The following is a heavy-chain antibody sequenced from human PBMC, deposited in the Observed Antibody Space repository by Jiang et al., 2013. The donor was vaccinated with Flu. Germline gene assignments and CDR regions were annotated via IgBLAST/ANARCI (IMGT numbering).Heavy chain of an antibody. V-gene: IGHV3-30-3*01. J-gene: IGHJ2*01. CDR1: GFSFSTYD. Sequence: VQLVESGGGVVQPGRSLRLSCAASGFSFSTYDMHWVRQAPGKGLEWVAVISYDGGNKYYADSVKGRFTMSRDNSKNTLFLQMNGLRPEDTAVYYCARDRGDDYWYFDLWGRGTLVIVSS. CDR2: ISYDGGNK. CDR3: ARDRGDDYWYFDL. D-gene: IGHD3-10*01.